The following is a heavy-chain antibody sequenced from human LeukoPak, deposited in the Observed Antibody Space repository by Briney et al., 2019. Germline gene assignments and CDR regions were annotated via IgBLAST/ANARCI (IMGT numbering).Heavy chain of an antibody. CDR3: AKYGSGSYSGSLDY. CDR1: GFTFSSYS. CDR2: INWNGGST. D-gene: IGHD3-10*01. V-gene: IGHV3-NL1*01. J-gene: IGHJ4*02. Sequence: PGGSLRLSCAASGFTFSSYSMNWVRQAPGKGLEWVSGINWNGGSTGYADSVKGRFTISRDNSKNTLYLQMNSLRAEDTAVYYCAKYGSGSYSGSLDYWGQGTLVTVSS.